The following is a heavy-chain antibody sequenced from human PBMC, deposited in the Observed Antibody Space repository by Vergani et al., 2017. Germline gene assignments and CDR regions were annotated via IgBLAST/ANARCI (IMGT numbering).Heavy chain of an antibody. CDR1: GGTFSSYV. J-gene: IGHJ5*02. V-gene: IGHV1-69*12. Sequence: QVQLVQSGAEVKKPGSSVKVSCKASGGTFSSYVISWVRQAPGQGLEWMGGIIPIVGTVNYAQRFQGRVTITADESTSTAYMELSSLRSEDTAVYYCARDNVAYCGGDGNGWFDRWGRGTLVTVSS. CDR3: ARDNVAYCGGDGNGWFDR. CDR2: IIPIVGTV. D-gene: IGHD2-21*02.